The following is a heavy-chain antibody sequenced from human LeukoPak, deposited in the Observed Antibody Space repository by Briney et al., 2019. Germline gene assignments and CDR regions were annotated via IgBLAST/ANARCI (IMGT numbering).Heavy chain of an antibody. D-gene: IGHD6-6*01. CDR3: ARVDSSSSPLDY. J-gene: IGHJ4*02. CDR2: ISYDGSNK. Sequence: GRSLRLSCAASGFTFSSYAMHWVRQAPGKGLEWVAVISYDGSNKYYADSVKGRFTISRDNSKNTLYLQMNSLRAEDTAVYYCARVDSSSSPLDYWGQGTLVTVSS. CDR1: GFTFSSYA. V-gene: IGHV3-30-3*01.